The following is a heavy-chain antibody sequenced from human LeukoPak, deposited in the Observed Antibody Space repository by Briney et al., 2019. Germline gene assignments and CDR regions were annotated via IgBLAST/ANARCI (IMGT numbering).Heavy chain of an antibody. J-gene: IGHJ6*03. V-gene: IGHV3-30*04. CDR3: ARDAVVLSPDYYYYMDV. Sequence: PGGSLRLSCAASGFTFSSYAMHWVRQAPGKGLEWVAVISYDGSNKYYADSVKGRFTISRDNSKNTLYLQMNSLRAEDTAVYHCARDAVVLSPDYYYYMDVWGKGTTVTVSS. CDR2: ISYDGSNK. D-gene: IGHD2-8*02. CDR1: GFTFSSYA.